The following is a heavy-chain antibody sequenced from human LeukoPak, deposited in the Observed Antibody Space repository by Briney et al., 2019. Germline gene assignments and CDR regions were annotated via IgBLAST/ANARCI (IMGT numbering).Heavy chain of an antibody. J-gene: IGHJ4*02. CDR1: GFTFSSYW. D-gene: IGHD5-18*01. CDR3: ARVARLWFLYYFDY. CDR2: IKQDGSEK. Sequence: GGSLRLSCAASGFTFSSYWMSWVRQAPGKGLEWVANIKQDGSEKYYVDSVKGRFTISRDNAKNSLYLQMNSLRAEDTAVYYCARVARLWFLYYFDYWGQGTLVTVPS. V-gene: IGHV3-7*01.